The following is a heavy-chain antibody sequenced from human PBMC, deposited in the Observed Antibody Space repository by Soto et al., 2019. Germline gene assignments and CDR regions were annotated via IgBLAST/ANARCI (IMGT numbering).Heavy chain of an antibody. CDR2: FDPEDGET. V-gene: IGHV1-24*01. CDR1: GYTLTELS. Sequence: ASVKVSCKVSGYTLTELSMHWVRQAPGKGLEWMGGFDPEDGETIYAQKFQGRVTTTEDTSTDTAYMELSSLRSEDTAVYYCATEISVATPYYYYDYGMDVWGQ. CDR3: ATEISVATPYYYYDYGMDV. J-gene: IGHJ6*02. D-gene: IGHD5-12*01.